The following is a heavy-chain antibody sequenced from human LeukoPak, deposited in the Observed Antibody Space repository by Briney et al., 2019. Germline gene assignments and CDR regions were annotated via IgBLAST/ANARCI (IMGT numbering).Heavy chain of an antibody. CDR3: LRLPTGYPNWFDH. J-gene: IGHJ5*02. V-gene: IGHV4-39*01. Sequence: SETLSLTCTVSGGSITSSPAYNWGWIRQPPGKRLEWIATVHSRGTTYYNASLESRVTISVDTAKNQFSLRLSSVTAADTAVYYCLRLPTGYPNWFDHWGQGTLVTVSS. CDR2: VHSRGTT. CDR1: GGSITSSPAYN. D-gene: IGHD2-21*02.